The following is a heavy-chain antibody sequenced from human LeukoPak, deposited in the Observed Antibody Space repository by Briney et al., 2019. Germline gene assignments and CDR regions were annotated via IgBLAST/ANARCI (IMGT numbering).Heavy chain of an antibody. CDR3: ARMYGSGQYYFDS. J-gene: IGHJ4*02. Sequence: GGSLRLSCAASGFTFSSYVMSWVRQAPGKGLEWVSSIYIHGTTHYADSVKGRVTISRDKSTNALYLEMNSLRAEDTAVYYCARMYGSGQYYFDSWGQGTLVTVS. CDR1: GFTFSSYV. V-gene: IGHV3-23*05. CDR2: IYIHGTT. D-gene: IGHD3-10*01.